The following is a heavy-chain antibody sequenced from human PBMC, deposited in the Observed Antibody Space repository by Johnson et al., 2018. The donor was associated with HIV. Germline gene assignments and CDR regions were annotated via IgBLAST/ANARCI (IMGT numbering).Heavy chain of an antibody. CDR3: AREGASGYSFANWIDDAFDI. Sequence: QVQLVESGGGVVQPGRSLRLSCAASGFTFSSYVMHWVRQAPGKGLEWVALISYDGSSKYFADSVKGRFTISRDNSKHALYLQMNSLKTEDTAMYYCAREGASGYSFANWIDDAFDIWGQGTMVTVSS. CDR2: ISYDGSSK. V-gene: IGHV3-30*04. J-gene: IGHJ3*02. D-gene: IGHD5-18*01. CDR1: GFTFSSYV.